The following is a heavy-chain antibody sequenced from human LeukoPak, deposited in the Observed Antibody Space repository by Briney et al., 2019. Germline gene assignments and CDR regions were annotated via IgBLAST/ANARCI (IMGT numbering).Heavy chain of an antibody. Sequence: GGSLRLSCSASGFTSSSYPMHWVRQAPGKRLEYVSAISSDGGSTYYADSVKDRFAISRDNSKDTLFLQMSSLRAEDTAVYYCVKGGPTPPFDYWGRGTLVTVSS. CDR1: GFTSSSYP. V-gene: IGHV3-64D*09. CDR2: ISSDGGST. D-gene: IGHD1-26*01. CDR3: VKGGPTPPFDY. J-gene: IGHJ4*02.